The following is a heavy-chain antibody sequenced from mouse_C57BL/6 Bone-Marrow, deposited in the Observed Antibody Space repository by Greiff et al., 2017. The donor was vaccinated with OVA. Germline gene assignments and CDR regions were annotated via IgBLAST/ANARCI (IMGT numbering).Heavy chain of an antibody. D-gene: IGHD1-1*01. CDR3: ARLLYYGSSWYFDV. Sequence: QVHVKQPGAELVKPGASVKMSCKASGYTFTSYWITWVKQRPGQGLEWIGDIYPGSGSTNYNEKFKSKATLTVDTSSSTAYMQLSSLTSEDSAVYYCARLLYYGSSWYFDVWGTGTTVTVSS. CDR2: IYPGSGST. CDR1: GYTFTSYW. J-gene: IGHJ1*03. V-gene: IGHV1-55*01.